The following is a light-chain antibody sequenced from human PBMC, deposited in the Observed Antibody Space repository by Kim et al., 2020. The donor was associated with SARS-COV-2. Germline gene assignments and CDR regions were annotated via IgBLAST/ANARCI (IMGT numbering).Light chain of an antibody. CDR1: ESISRY. Sequence: SASVGDRVTITYRASESISRYLNWYQQKPVKALNVMINSASSLQSGVPSRFSGSGTGRAFSLTIDSLQPEDFATYYCQQSYSTPVTFGQGTKLEI. J-gene: IGKJ2*01. CDR2: SAS. CDR3: QQSYSTPVT. V-gene: IGKV1-39*01.